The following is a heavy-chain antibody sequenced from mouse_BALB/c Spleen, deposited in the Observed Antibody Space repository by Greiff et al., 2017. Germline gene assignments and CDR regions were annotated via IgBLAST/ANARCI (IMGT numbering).Heavy chain of an antibody. CDR2: IYPSDSYT. CDR3: TREEGKNYFDY. V-gene: IGHV1-69*02. CDR1: GYTFTSYW. Sequence: QVQLQQPGAELVRPGASVKLSCKASGYTFTSYWINWVKQRPGQGLEWIGNIYPSDSYTNYNQKFKDKATLTVDKSSSTAYMQLSSPTSEDSAVYYCTREEGKNYFDYWGQGTTLTVSS. J-gene: IGHJ2*01. D-gene: IGHD3-3*01.